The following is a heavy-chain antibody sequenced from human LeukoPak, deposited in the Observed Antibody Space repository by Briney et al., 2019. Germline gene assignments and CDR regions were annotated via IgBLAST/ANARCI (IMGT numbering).Heavy chain of an antibody. J-gene: IGHJ6*02. D-gene: IGHD3-22*01. CDR3: ARVTTYYYDSSGYRYYYYYGMDV. CDR1: GGSFSGYY. CDR2: INHSGST. Sequence: SETLSLTCAVYGGSFSGYYWSWIRQPPGKGLEWIGEINHSGSTNYNPSLESRVTISVDTSKNQFSLKLSSVTAADTAVYYCARVTTYYYDSSGYRYYYYYGMDVWGQGTTVTVSS. V-gene: IGHV4-34*01.